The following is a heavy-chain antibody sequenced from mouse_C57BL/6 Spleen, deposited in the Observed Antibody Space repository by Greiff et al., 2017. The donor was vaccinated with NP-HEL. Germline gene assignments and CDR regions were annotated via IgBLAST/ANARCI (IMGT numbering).Heavy chain of an antibody. Sequence: EVQLVESEGGLVQPGSSMKLSCTASGFTFSDYYMAWVRQVPEKGLEWVANINYDGSSTYYLDSLKSRFIISRDNAKNILYLQMSSLKSEDTATYYCARLGGDYYGSGGYAMDYWGQGTSVTVSS. D-gene: IGHD1-1*01. CDR2: INYDGSST. V-gene: IGHV5-16*01. CDR1: GFTFSDYY. J-gene: IGHJ4*01. CDR3: ARLGGDYYGSGGYAMDY.